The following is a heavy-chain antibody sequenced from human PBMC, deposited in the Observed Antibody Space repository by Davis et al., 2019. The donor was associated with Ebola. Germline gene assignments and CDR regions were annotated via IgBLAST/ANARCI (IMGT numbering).Heavy chain of an antibody. V-gene: IGHV3-23*03. Sequence: GESLKISCAASGFTFSSYAMSWVRQAPGKGLEWVSVIYSGGSTYYADSVKGRFTISRDNAKNSLYLQMNSLKTEDTAVYYCTRRGSSCDWGQGTLVTVSS. J-gene: IGHJ4*02. CDR1: GFTFSSYA. CDR3: TRRGSSCD. D-gene: IGHD6-6*01. CDR2: IYSGGST.